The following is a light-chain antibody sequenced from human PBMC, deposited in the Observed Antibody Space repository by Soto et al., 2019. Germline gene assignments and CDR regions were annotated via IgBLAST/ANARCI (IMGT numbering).Light chain of an antibody. J-gene: IGLJ1*01. CDR1: SGHSSYA. CDR2: LNSDGSH. Sequence: QSVLTQSPSASASLGASVKLTCTLSSGHSSYAIAWHQQQPEKGPRYLMKLNSDGSHSKGDGIPDRFSGSSSGAERYLTISSLQSEDEADYYCQNWGTGYVFGTGTKLTVL. CDR3: QNWGTGYV. V-gene: IGLV4-69*01.